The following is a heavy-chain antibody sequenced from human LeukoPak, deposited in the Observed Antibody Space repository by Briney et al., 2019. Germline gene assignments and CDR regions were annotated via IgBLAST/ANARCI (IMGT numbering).Heavy chain of an antibody. CDR1: GFTFTNYW. J-gene: IGHJ4*02. D-gene: IGHD1-26*01. V-gene: IGHV3-7*03. Sequence: GGSLRLSCAASGFTFTNYWMSWVRQAPGKGLEWVANIKQDGSEKYYVDSVKGRFTISRDNAKNSLYLQMNSLRAEDTAVYYCAKEREWELSFSDYWGQGTLVTVSS. CDR3: AKEREWELSFSDY. CDR2: IKQDGSEK.